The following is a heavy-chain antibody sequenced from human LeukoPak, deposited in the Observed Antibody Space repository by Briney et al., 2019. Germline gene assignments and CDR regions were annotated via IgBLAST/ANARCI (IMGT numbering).Heavy chain of an antibody. CDR3: ARDASFDY. J-gene: IGHJ4*02. V-gene: IGHV1-69*06. D-gene: IGHD2-15*01. CDR2: IIPIFGTR. CDR1: GDTFSDYT. Sequence: SVKVSCKASGDTFSDYTVSWVRQAPGQGLEWMGRIIPIFGTRNYAQKFQGRVTITADKSTSTAYMELSSLRSEDTAVYYCARDASFDYWGQGTLVTVSS.